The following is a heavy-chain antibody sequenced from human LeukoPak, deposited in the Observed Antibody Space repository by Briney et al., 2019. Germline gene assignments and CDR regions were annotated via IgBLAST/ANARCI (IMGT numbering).Heavy chain of an antibody. CDR1: GFSVTSNH. CDR2: ISSSSDYI. Sequence: GGSLRLSCAASGFSVTSNHMNWVRQAPGKGLEWVSSISSSSDYIDYADSVKGRFTISRDNAKNSLYLQMNSLRAEDTAVYYCAREYLRYQGLWGQGTLVTVSS. V-gene: IGHV3-21*01. D-gene: IGHD3-9*01. J-gene: IGHJ4*02. CDR3: AREYLRYQGL.